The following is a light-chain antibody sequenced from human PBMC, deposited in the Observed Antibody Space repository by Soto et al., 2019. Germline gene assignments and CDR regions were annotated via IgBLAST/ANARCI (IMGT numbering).Light chain of an antibody. CDR2: DVS. J-gene: IGLJ1*01. CDR1: SSDVGGYNY. Sequence: QSVLTQPRSVSGSPGQSVTISCTGTSSDVGGYNYVSWYQQHPGKAPKFMIYDVSKRPSVVPDRFSGSKSDYTASLTISGLYAEDEADDYCCSYAPRNKGYVFGVGTKLTVL. V-gene: IGLV2-11*01. CDR3: CSYAPRNKGYV.